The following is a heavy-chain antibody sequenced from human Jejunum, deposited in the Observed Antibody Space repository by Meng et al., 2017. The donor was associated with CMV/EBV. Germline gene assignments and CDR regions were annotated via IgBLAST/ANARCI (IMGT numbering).Heavy chain of an antibody. D-gene: IGHD2-8*01. CDR3: ARDFRPYSMYGVLMNYAMDV. CDR2: VHNTGNT. Sequence: GSFYWTWIRQPPGKRLEWIGYVHNTGNTNYNPSLKSRVIISIDMSKNQFSLRLNSVTAADTAVYYWARDFRPYSMYGVLMNYAMDVWGQGTTVTVSS. V-gene: IGHV4-61*01. CDR1: GSFY. J-gene: IGHJ6*02.